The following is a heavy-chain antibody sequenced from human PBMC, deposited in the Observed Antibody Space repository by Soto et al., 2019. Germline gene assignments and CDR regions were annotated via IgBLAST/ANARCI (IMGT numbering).Heavy chain of an antibody. D-gene: IGHD3-22*01. CDR3: AADVYYDSSGYPPLDY. J-gene: IGHJ4*02. V-gene: IGHV1-58*01. CDR1: GFTFTSSA. Sequence: SVKVSCKASGFTFTSSAVQWVRQARGQRLEWIGWIVVGSGNTNYAQKFQERVTITRDMSTSTAYMELSSLRSEDTAVYYCAADVYYDSSGYPPLDYWGQGTLVTVSS. CDR2: IVVGSGNT.